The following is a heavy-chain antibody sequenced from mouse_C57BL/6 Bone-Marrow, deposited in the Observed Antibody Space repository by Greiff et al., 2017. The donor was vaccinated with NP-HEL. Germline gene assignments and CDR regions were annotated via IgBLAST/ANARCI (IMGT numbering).Heavy chain of an antibody. J-gene: IGHJ3*01. Sequence: QVQLQQPGAELVMPGASVKLSCKASGYTFTSYWMHWVKQRPGQGLEWIGEIDPSDSYTNYNQKFKGKSTLTVDKSSSTAYMQLSSLTSEDSAVYYCARGRTTVADWFAYWGQGTLVTVSA. CDR3: ARGRTTVADWFAY. D-gene: IGHD1-1*01. CDR1: GYTFTSYW. CDR2: IDPSDSYT. V-gene: IGHV1-69*01.